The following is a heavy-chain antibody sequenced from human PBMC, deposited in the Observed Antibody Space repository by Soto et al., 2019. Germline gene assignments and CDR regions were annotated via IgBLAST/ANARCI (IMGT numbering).Heavy chain of an antibody. V-gene: IGHV4-30-4*01. CDR1: GGSISSDDYY. CDR3: ARGAAINTYYNYYGMDV. D-gene: IGHD6-25*01. Sequence: SETLSLTCTVSGGSISSDDYYWSWIRQPPGKGLEWIGYIYYGGSAYYTPSLQSRVSISIDTSKNQFSLKLTSVTATDTAVYFCARGAAINTYYNYYGMDVWGQGTTVTVSS. J-gene: IGHJ6*02. CDR2: IYYGGSA.